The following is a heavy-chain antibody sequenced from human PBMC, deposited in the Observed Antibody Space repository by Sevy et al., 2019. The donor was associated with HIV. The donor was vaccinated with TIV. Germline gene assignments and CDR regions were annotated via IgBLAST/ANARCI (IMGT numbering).Heavy chain of an antibody. CDR3: ARSPPLDFWSGYYFDY. CDR2: IYYSGST. CDR1: GGSISSGGYY. D-gene: IGHD3-3*01. Sequence: SETLSLTCTVSGGSISSGGYYWSWIRQHPGKGLEWIGYIYYSGSTYYNPSLKSRVTISVDTSKNQFSLKLGSVTAADTAVYYCARSPPLDFWSGYYFDYWGQGTLVTVSS. J-gene: IGHJ4*02. V-gene: IGHV4-31*03.